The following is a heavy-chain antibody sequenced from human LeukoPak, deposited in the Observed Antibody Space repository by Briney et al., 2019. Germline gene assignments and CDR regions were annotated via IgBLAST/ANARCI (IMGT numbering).Heavy chain of an antibody. V-gene: IGHV1-2*02. Sequence: ASVKVSCKASGYTFTGYYMHWVRQAPGQGLEWMGWINPNSGGTNYAQKFQGRVTMTRDTSISTAYMELSRLRSDDTAVYYCARQYYDYVWGSYHDAFDIWGQGTMVTVSS. CDR2: INPNSGGT. CDR3: ARQYYDYVWGSYHDAFDI. CDR1: GYTFTGYY. D-gene: IGHD3-16*01. J-gene: IGHJ3*02.